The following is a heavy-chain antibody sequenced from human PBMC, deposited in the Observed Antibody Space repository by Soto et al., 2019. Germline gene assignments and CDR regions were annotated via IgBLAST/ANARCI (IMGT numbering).Heavy chain of an antibody. CDR3: ARGNIAASGTKFDP. V-gene: IGHV4-61*01. CDR1: GDSVTSRSYY. Sequence: QVQLQESGPGLVKPSETLSLTCTVSGDSVTSRSYYWTWVRQPPGKGLEWIGYIYYSGTINYNPSVKIRFTISVDTSTNQFSLKLTSVTAADTAIYYCARGNIAASGTKFDPWGQGILVTVSS. CDR2: IYYSGTI. D-gene: IGHD6-13*01. J-gene: IGHJ5*02.